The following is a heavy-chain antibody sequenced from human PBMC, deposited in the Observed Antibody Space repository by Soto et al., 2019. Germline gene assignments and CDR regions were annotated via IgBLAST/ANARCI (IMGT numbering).Heavy chain of an antibody. J-gene: IGHJ4*02. CDR2: INPICGTA. Sequence: SVKVSCKASGYTFTGYYMHWVRQAPGQGLEWMGGINPICGTANYAQKFQGRVTITADKSTSTAYMELSSLRSEDTAVYYCARHYYDSSGYYYPVDYWGQGTLVTVSS. CDR3: ARHYYDSSGYYYPVDY. D-gene: IGHD3-22*01. CDR1: GYTFTGYY. V-gene: IGHV1-69*06.